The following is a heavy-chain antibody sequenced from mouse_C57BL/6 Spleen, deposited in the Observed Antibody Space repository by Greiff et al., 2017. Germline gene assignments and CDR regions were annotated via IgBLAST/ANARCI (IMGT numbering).Heavy chain of an antibody. CDR1: GYTFTSYW. Sequence: QVQLQQPGAELVMPGASVKLSCKASGYTFTSYWMHVLKLRHGQLLQRNGETSPPDSYTNYTQKFKGNSTLTVDKSSSTAYMQLSSLTSEDSAVYYCARNYGNYDGFAYWGQGTLVTVSA. V-gene: IGHV1-69*01. J-gene: IGHJ3*01. CDR2: TSPPDSYT. CDR3: ARNYGNYDGFAY. D-gene: IGHD2-1*01.